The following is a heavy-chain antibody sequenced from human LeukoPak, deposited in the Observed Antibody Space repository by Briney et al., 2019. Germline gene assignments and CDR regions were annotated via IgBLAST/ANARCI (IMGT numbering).Heavy chain of an antibody. CDR2: IHYTGST. V-gene: IGHV4-59*12. J-gene: IGHJ3*02. Sequence: SETLSLTCSVSGDSLNTFYWSWIRQPPGKGLEWIGYIHYTGSTSYNPSLKSRVTISVDTSKNQFSLKLSSVTAADTAVYYCARVQRQWLTTDAFDIWGQGTMVTVSS. CDR3: ARVQRQWLTTDAFDI. CDR1: GDSLNTFY. D-gene: IGHD6-19*01.